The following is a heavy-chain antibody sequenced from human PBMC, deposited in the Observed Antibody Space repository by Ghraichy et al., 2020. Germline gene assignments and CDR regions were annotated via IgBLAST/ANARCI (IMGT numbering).Heavy chain of an antibody. D-gene: IGHD4-11*01. CDR2: INPNSGGT. CDR1: GYTFTGYY. Sequence: ASVKVSCKASGYTFTGYYMHWVRQAPGQGLEWMGRINPNSGGTNYAQKFQGRVTMTRDTSISTAYMELSRLRSDDTAVYYCARVMTTVTTRDYWGQGTLVTVSS. CDR3: ARVMTTVTTRDY. J-gene: IGHJ4*02. V-gene: IGHV1-2*06.